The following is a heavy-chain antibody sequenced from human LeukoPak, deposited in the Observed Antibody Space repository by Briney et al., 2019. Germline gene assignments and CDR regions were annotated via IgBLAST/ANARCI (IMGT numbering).Heavy chain of an antibody. CDR1: GYTFTSYD. J-gene: IGHJ5*02. D-gene: IGHD6-13*01. Sequence: ASVKVSCKASGYTFTSYDINWVRRATGQGLEWMGWMNPNSGNTGYAQKFQGRVTMTRNTSISTAYMELSSLRSEDTAVYYCARDIAAAGSSVVWFDPWGQGTLVTVSS. CDR3: ARDIAAAGSSVVWFDP. V-gene: IGHV1-8*01. CDR2: MNPNSGNT.